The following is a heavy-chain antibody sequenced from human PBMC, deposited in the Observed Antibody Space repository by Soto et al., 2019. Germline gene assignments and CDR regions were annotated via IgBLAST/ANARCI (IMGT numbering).Heavy chain of an antibody. CDR1: GGSIYTGGFY. CDR3: ATARVTSLAKVDY. Sequence: SETLSLTCTVSGGSIYTGGFYWSWIRPLPGKGLEWLGYIYYTGSTQYTPSLNSRLSISTDTSDNQFSLRLNSVTAADTAVYYCATARVTSLAKVDYWGQGTPVTVSS. D-gene: IGHD2-15*01. V-gene: IGHV4-31*03. CDR2: IYYTGST. J-gene: IGHJ4*02.